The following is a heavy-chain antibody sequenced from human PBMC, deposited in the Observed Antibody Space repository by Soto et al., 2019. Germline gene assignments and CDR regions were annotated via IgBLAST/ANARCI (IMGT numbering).Heavy chain of an antibody. CDR2: ISGSDGKT. CDR3: ARWSYLDY. D-gene: IGHD3-3*01. V-gene: IGHV3-23*01. Sequence: QRLSCAASGFSFGSYALSWVRQAPGKGLEWVSTISGSDGKTFYADSVKGRFSISRDTSQSTLYLQMNSLRADDTAIYYCARWSYLDYWGQGTRVTVPS. J-gene: IGHJ4*02. CDR1: GFSFGSYA.